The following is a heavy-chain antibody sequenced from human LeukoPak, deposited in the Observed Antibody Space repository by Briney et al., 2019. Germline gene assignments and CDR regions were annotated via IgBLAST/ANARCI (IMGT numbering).Heavy chain of an antibody. CDR2: INWNSGNM. CDR1: GFTFDDYA. Sequence: SLRLFCAASGFTFDDYAMHWVRQAPGKGLEWVSGINWNSGNMAYADSVKGRFTISRDNAKNSLYLQMNSLRTEDTALYYCAKDIGGLGGGTFDIWGQGTMVTVSS. D-gene: IGHD3-16*01. J-gene: IGHJ3*02. V-gene: IGHV3-9*01. CDR3: AKDIGGLGGGTFDI.